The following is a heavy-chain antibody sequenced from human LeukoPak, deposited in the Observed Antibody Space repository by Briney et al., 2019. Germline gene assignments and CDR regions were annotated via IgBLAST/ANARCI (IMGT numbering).Heavy chain of an antibody. D-gene: IGHD6-19*01. V-gene: IGHV3-23*01. CDR3: AKGHRSSSSFFDS. CDR2: INGRGDDT. Sequence: GGSLRLSCAAFSGFAMSWVRQAPGRGLEWVSAINGRGDDTYYPDSVRGRFTISRDNSNNTLYLQMNSLRAEDTAVYYCAKGHRSSSSFFDSWGQGILVTVSS. J-gene: IGHJ4*02. CDR1: SGFA.